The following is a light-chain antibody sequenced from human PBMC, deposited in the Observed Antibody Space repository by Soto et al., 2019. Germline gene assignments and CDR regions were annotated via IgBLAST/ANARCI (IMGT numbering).Light chain of an antibody. CDR2: DNN. CDR1: SSNIGNNY. Sequence: QSVLTQPPSVSAAPGQTVTISCSGSSSNIGNNYVSWYQQLPGTAPKLLIYDNNKRPSGIPDRFSGSKSGTSATLGITGLQTGDETDYYCGTWDSSLSAGPDVFGTGTKVTVL. V-gene: IGLV1-51*01. CDR3: GTWDSSLSAGPDV. J-gene: IGLJ1*01.